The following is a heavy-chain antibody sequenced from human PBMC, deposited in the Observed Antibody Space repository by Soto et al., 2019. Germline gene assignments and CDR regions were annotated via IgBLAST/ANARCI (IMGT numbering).Heavy chain of an antibody. D-gene: IGHD6-13*01. V-gene: IGHV3-23*01. CDR2: ISGSGNST. CDR3: AKDGGIAGAVEYFQH. Sequence: EVQLLESGGGLVQPGGSLRVSCAASGFTFSTYAMSWVRQAPGKGLEWVSAISGSGNSTYYADSVKGRLTISRDNSKNTLHLQMNSLRAEDTAVYHCAKDGGIAGAVEYFQHWGQGTLVTVSS. CDR1: GFTFSTYA. J-gene: IGHJ1*01.